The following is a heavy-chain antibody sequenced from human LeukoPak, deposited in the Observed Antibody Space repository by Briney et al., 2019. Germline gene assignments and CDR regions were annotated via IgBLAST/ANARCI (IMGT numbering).Heavy chain of an antibody. Sequence: PGGSLRLSCAASGFTFSSSGMSWVRQAPGKGLEWVSAITGSGGSTYYADSVKGRFTISRDNSKNTLYLQMNSLRAEDTAVYYCAKDFWSGYCFDYWGQGTLVTVSS. J-gene: IGHJ4*02. V-gene: IGHV3-23*01. CDR2: ITGSGGST. CDR1: GFTFSSSG. D-gene: IGHD3-3*01. CDR3: AKDFWSGYCFDY.